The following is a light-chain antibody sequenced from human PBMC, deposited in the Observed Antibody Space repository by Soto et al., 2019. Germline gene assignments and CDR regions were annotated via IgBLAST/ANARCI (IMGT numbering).Light chain of an antibody. CDR1: QTISSW. CDR3: QQYNDWPPLT. J-gene: IGKJ5*01. V-gene: IGKV1-5*03. CDR2: KAS. Sequence: DIQMTQSPSTLSGSVGDRVTITCRASQTISSWLAWYQQKPGKAPKLLIYKASTLKSGVPSRFSGSGSGTEFTLTISSLQPDDFATYYCQQYNDWPPLTFGQGTRLEIK.